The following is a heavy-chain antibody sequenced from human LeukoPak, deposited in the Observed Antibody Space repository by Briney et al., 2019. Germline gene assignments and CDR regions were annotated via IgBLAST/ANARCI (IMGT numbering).Heavy chain of an antibody. CDR2: INPNSGGT. CDR1: GYTFTGYY. J-gene: IGHJ3*02. CDR3: ARENDITMIVVEMIDAFDI. V-gene: IGHV1-2*06. D-gene: IGHD3-22*01. Sequence: GASVKVSCKASGYTFTGYYMHWVRQAPGQGLEWMGLINPNSGGTNYAQKFQGRVTMTRDTSISTAYMELSRLRSDDTAVYYCARENDITMIVVEMIDAFDIWGQGTMVTVSS.